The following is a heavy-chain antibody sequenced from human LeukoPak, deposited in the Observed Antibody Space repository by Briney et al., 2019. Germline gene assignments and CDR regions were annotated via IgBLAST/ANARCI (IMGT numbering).Heavy chain of an antibody. CDR1: GFTFSSHS. D-gene: IGHD3-10*01. J-gene: IGHJ4*02. V-gene: IGHV3-21*01. CDR3: ARGSYGSGSEFDY. CDR2: ISSSSSYI. Sequence: PGGSLRLSCAASGFTFSSHSMNWVRQAPGKGLEWVSSISSSSSYIYYADSVKGRFTISRDNAKNSLYLQMNSLRAEDTAVYYCARGSYGSGSEFDYWGQGTLVTVSS.